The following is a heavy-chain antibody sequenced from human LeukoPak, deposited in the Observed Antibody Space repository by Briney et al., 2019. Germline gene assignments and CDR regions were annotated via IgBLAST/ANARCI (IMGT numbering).Heavy chain of an antibody. V-gene: IGHV3-23*01. Sequence: GGSLRLSCAASGFTFSSYAMSWVRQAPGKGLEWVSAISGSGGSTYYADSVKGRFTVSRDNAKSSLYLQMNSLRAEDTAVYYCARGGTGYPVGYWGQGTLVTVSS. D-gene: IGHD3-9*01. CDR1: GFTFSSYA. CDR2: ISGSGGST. CDR3: ARGGTGYPVGY. J-gene: IGHJ4*02.